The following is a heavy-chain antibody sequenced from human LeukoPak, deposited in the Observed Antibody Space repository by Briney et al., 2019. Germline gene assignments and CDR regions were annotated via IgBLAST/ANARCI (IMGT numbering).Heavy chain of an antibody. CDR3: ARRYSSSNMDY. CDR1: GFTFSSYG. J-gene: IGHJ4*02. Sequence: PGGSLRLSCAASGFTFSSYGMPWVRQAPGKGPEWVAVIWYDGSNKYYADSVKGRFTISRDNSKNTLYLQMNSLRAEDTAVYYCARRYSSSNMDYWGQGTLVIVSS. D-gene: IGHD6-6*01. V-gene: IGHV3-33*01. CDR2: IWYDGSNK.